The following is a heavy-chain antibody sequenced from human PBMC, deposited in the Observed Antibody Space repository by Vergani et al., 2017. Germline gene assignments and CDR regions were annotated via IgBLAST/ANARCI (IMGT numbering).Heavy chain of an antibody. CDR1: GFTFSNAW. Sequence: EVQLLESGGGLVQPGGSLRLSCAASGFTFSNAWMSWVRQAPGKGLEWVGRIKSKTDGGTTDYAAPVKGRFTISRDDSKNTLYLQMNSLKTADTAVYYCTTDPWYCSSTSCSHKYYCYYMDVWGKGTTVTVS. CDR3: TTDPWYCSSTSCSHKYYCYYMDV. D-gene: IGHD2-2*01. V-gene: IGHV3-15*01. J-gene: IGHJ6*03. CDR2: IKSKTDGGTT.